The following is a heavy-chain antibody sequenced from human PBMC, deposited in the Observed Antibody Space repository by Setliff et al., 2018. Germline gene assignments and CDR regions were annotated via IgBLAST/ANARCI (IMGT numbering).Heavy chain of an antibody. D-gene: IGHD2-15*01. Sequence: SETLSLTCTVSGGSISSYYWSWIRQPPGKGLEWIGYIYYSGSTNYNPSLKSRVTISVDTSKNQFSLKLSSVTAADTAVYYCARDRVVVLAGRRGFYFDYWGQGTLVTVSS. CDR3: ARDRVVVLAGRRGFYFDY. CDR2: IYYSGST. V-gene: IGHV4-59*01. CDR1: GGSISSYY. J-gene: IGHJ4*02.